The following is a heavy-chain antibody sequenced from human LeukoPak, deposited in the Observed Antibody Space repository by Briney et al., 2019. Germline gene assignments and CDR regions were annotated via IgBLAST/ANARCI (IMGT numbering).Heavy chain of an antibody. CDR1: GFTFSSYS. CDR2: ISSSSSYI. J-gene: IGHJ4*02. D-gene: IGHD3-22*01. Sequence: GGSLRLSCAASGFTFSSYSMNWVRQAPRKGLEWVSSISSSSSYIYYADSVKGRFTISRDNAKNSLYLQMNSLRAEDTAVYYCASFDYDSSGYLFGSGWGQGTLVTVSS. CDR3: ASFDYDSSGYLFGSG. V-gene: IGHV3-21*01.